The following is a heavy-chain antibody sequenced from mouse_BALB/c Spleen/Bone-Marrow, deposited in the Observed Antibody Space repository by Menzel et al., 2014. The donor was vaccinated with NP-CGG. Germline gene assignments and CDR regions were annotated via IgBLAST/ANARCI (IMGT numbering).Heavy chain of an antibody. Sequence: QVQLQQSGAELVKPGTSVKLSCKASGYNFTSYWINWVKLRPGQGLEWIGDIYPGSGSTNYNEKFKSKATLTVDTSSSTSYMQLSRLASDDPALYYCAFFSPLLLLPCWGQWTLVTVSA. CDR1: GYNFTSYW. CDR3: AFFSPLLLLPC. CDR2: IYPGSGST. V-gene: IGHV1-55*01. J-gene: IGHJ3*01.